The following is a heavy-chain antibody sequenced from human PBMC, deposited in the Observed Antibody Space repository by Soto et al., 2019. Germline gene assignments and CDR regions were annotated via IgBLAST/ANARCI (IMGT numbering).Heavy chain of an antibody. CDR2: LSYDGSNK. Sequence: QVQLVESGGGAVQPGRSLRLSCAASGFTFSTYAMHWVRQAPGKGLEWVAVLSYDGSNKYYADSVKGRFTISRDNSNNTLYLQMNSLRAEDTAVYYCARVVPAAMYYYYGMDVWGQGTTVTVSS. J-gene: IGHJ6*02. CDR3: ARVVPAAMYYYYGMDV. CDR1: GFTFSTYA. V-gene: IGHV3-30*03. D-gene: IGHD2-2*01.